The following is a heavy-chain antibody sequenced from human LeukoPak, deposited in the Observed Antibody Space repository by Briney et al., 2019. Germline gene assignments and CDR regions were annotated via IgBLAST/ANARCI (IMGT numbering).Heavy chain of an antibody. Sequence: PSETLSLTCTVSGGSISSYYWSWIRQPPGKGLEWIGYIYYSGSTNYNPSLKSRVTISVDTSKNQFSLKLSSVTAADTAVYYCAREWASYYYYGMDVWGQGTTVTVSS. J-gene: IGHJ6*02. V-gene: IGHV4-59*01. CDR1: GGSISSYY. CDR2: IYYSGST. D-gene: IGHD1-26*01. CDR3: AREWASYYYYGMDV.